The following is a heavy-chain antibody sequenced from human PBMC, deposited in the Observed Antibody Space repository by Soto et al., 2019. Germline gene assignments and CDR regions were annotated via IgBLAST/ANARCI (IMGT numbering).Heavy chain of an antibody. CDR2: ITGSAGST. Sequence: EVQLLESGGGLVQPGGSLRLSCAASGFTFSSYAMSWVRQAPGKGLEWVSTITGSAGSTYYADSVKGRFTISRDNSKITLYLQMNSLRAEDTAVYYCAKDLRGYDDYWGQGTPVTVSS. CDR3: AKDLRGYDDY. V-gene: IGHV3-23*01. J-gene: IGHJ4*02. CDR1: GFTFSSYA. D-gene: IGHD5-18*01.